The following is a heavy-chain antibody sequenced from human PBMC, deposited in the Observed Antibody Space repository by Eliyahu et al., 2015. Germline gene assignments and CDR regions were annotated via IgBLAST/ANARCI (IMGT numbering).Heavy chain of an antibody. Sequence: QVQLVQSGAEVKKPGASVKVSCKASGYTFTGXYMXWVRQAPGQGLEWMGRINPNSGGTNYAQKFQGRVTMTRDTSISTAYMELSRLRSDDTAVYYCAGRGLAAAGTWYYYYYGMDVWGQGTTVTVSS. CDR1: GYTFTGXY. CDR3: AGRGLAAAGTWYYYYYGMDV. CDR2: INPNSGGT. D-gene: IGHD6-13*01. J-gene: IGHJ6*02. V-gene: IGHV1-2*06.